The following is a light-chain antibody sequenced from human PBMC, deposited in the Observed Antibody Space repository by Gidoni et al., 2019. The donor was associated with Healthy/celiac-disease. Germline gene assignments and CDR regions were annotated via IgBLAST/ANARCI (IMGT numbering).Light chain of an antibody. CDR1: QSVSSY. CDR2: DAS. J-gene: IGKJ3*01. CDR3: QQRSNWPL. V-gene: IGKV3-11*01. Sequence: IFLSQSPATLSLSPGERATLSCRASQSVSSYLAWYQQKPGQAPRLLIYDASNRATGIPARFSGSGSGTDFTLTISSLEPEDFAVYYCQQRSNWPLFGPGTKVDIK.